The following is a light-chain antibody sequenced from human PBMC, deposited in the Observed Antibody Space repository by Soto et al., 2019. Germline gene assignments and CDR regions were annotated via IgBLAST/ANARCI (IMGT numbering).Light chain of an antibody. CDR1: RSISTW. Sequence: DKQMTHSPSALSAYVGDRVTVTCRASRSISTWLAWYQQKPGNAPKLLIYEASIFESGVPSRFSGSGSGTDFTLTFTSLQPDDFATYFCQQVNTYWRFGQGTKVDI. V-gene: IGKV1-5*03. CDR2: EAS. CDR3: QQVNTYWR. J-gene: IGKJ1*01.